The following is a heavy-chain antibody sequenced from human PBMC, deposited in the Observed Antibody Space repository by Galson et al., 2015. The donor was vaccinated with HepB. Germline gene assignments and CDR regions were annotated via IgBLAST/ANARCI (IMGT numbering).Heavy chain of an antibody. D-gene: IGHD5-24*01. CDR1: GGTFSSYA. J-gene: IGHJ4*02. CDR2: IIPILGIA. Sequence: SVKVSCKASGGTFSSYAISWVRQAPGQGLEWMGRIIPILGIANYAQKFQGRVTITADKSTSTAYMELSSLRSEDTAVYYCARDPLPEEMATITSLTYWGQGTLVTVSS. CDR3: ARDPLPEEMATITSLTY. V-gene: IGHV1-69*04.